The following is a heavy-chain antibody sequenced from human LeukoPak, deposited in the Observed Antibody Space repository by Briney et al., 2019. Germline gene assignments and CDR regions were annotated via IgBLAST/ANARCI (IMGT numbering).Heavy chain of an antibody. CDR3: ARLYGSGSYYRH. J-gene: IGHJ4*02. D-gene: IGHD3-10*01. CDR1: GGSFSGNY. V-gene: IGHV4-34*01. CDR2: VNHSGST. Sequence: SETLSLTCAVYGGSFSGNYWSWIRQPPGKGLDWIGEVNHSGSTSYNPSLKSRVTISVDTSKNQFSLKLSSVTAADTAVYYCARLYGSGSYYRHWGQGALSPSPQ.